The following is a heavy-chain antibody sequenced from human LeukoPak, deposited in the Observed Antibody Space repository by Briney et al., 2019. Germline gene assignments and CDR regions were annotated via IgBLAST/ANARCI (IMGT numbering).Heavy chain of an antibody. D-gene: IGHD3-16*01. Sequence: ASVKVSCKASGYTFTSYGISWVRQAPGQGLEWMGWINPNSGGTDYAQKFQGRVTMTRDTSISTAYMELSRLRSDDTAVYYCARDLRCVWGRYPGGGFDYWGQGTLVTVSS. CDR1: GYTFTSYG. CDR3: ARDLRCVWGRYPGGGFDY. V-gene: IGHV1-2*02. J-gene: IGHJ4*02. CDR2: INPNSGGT.